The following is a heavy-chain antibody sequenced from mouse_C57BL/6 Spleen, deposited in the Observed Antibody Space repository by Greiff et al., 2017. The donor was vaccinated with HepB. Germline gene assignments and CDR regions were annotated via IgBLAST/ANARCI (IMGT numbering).Heavy chain of an antibody. D-gene: IGHD1-1*01. CDR3: ARNPITTGAMDY. V-gene: IGHV1-82*01. CDR2: IYPGDGDT. Sequence: QVQLKHSGPELVKPGASVKISCKASGYAFSSSWMNWVKQRPGKGLEWIGRIYPGDGDTNYNGKFKGKATLTADKSSSTAYMQLSSLTSEDSAVYFCARNPITTGAMDYWGQGTSVTVSS. J-gene: IGHJ4*01. CDR1: GYAFSSSW.